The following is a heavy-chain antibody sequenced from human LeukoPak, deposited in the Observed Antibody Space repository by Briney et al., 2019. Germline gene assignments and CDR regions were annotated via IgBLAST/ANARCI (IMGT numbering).Heavy chain of an antibody. V-gene: IGHV1-46*01. CDR1: GYTFIDYY. CDR3: ARKRTDGYIPYYFDN. D-gene: IGHD5-24*01. CDR2: INPRGGST. Sequence: ASVKVSCKASGYTFIDYYMHWVRQAPGHRLEWMGVINPRGGSTTYAQNFQGRVTMTRDTSTSTLYMELSSLRYDDTAVYYCARKRTDGYIPYYFDNWGQGTLVTVSS. J-gene: IGHJ4*02.